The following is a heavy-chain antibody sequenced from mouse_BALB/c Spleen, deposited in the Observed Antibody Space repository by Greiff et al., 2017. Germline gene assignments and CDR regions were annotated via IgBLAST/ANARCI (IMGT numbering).Heavy chain of an antibody. V-gene: IGHV14-4*02. Sequence: EVKLVESGAELVRSGASVKLSCTASGFNIKDYYMHWVKQRPEQGLEWIGWIDPENGDTEYAPKFQGKATMTADTSSNTAYLQLSSLTSEDTAVYYCNAVYYYGSKGWYFDVWGAGTTVTVSS. J-gene: IGHJ1*01. CDR3: NAVYYYGSKGWYFDV. CDR1: GFNIKDYY. CDR2: IDPENGDT. D-gene: IGHD1-1*01.